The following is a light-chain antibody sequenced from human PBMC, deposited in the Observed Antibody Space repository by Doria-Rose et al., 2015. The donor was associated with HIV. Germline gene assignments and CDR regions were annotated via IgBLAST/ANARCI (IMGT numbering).Light chain of an antibody. Sequence: TQSPGTLSLSPGEGATLSCRASQSFSSTYLAWYQQKPGQAPSLLIYDGSTRATGIPGRFSASGSGTDFTLTINRLEPEDFALYYCHQYGTSWTFGQGTKVEI. J-gene: IGKJ1*01. CDR1: QSFSSTY. V-gene: IGKV3-20*01. CDR2: DGS. CDR3: HQYGTSWT.